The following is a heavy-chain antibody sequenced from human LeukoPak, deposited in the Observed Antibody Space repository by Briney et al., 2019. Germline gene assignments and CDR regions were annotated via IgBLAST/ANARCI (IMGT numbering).Heavy chain of an antibody. D-gene: IGHD3-10*01. J-gene: IGHJ3*02. Sequence: GGSLRLSCEASGFTFSSYSMNWVRQAPGKGLEWVSYISSSSVTIHYADSVKGRFTISRDNAKNSLYLQMNSLRAEDTALYYCARDTHYYGSGSPAFDIWGQGTVVTVSS. CDR1: GFTFSSYS. V-gene: IGHV3-48*01. CDR2: ISSSSVTI. CDR3: ARDTHYYGSGSPAFDI.